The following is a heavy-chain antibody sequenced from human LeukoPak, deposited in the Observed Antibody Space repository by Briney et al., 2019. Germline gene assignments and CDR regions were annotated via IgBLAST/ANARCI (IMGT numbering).Heavy chain of an antibody. D-gene: IGHD2-21*02. CDR3: AGDCGGDCGTGSAAH. CDR1: ADDFSSYL. CDR2: IIPMLERT. V-gene: IGHV1-69*13. Sequence: SVKVSCKSSADDFSSYLITWVRQAPGQGLEWVGGIIPMLERTNHAQKFQGRVTMTADESTSTAYMELSSLRSEDTAVYYCAGDCGGDCGTGSAAHWGQGTLVTVSS. J-gene: IGHJ4*02.